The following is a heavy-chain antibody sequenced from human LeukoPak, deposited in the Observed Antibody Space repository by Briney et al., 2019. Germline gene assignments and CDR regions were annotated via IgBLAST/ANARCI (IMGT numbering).Heavy chain of an antibody. V-gene: IGHV1-3*01. CDR3: ARAGGTC. CDR1: GYPFTSYN. Sequence: GASVKVSCKASGYPFTSYNVNWVRQATGQRLEWMGWINAGNGNTKYSQKFQGRVTITRDTSASTAYMELSSLRSEDTAVYYCARAGGTCWGQGTLVTVSS. J-gene: IGHJ4*02. D-gene: IGHD3-16*01. CDR2: INAGNGNT.